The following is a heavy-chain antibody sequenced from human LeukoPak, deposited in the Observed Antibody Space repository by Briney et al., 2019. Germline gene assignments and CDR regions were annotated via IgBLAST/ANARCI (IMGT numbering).Heavy chain of an antibody. D-gene: IGHD2-15*01. J-gene: IGHJ4*02. CDR3: ATNPDIVVVVAAE. V-gene: IGHV3-23*01. Sequence: GGSLRLSCAASGFTFSSYAMSWVRQAPGKGLEWVSAISGSGGSTYYADSVKGRFTISRDNSKNTLYLQMNSLRAEDTAVYYCATNPDIVVVVAAEWCQGTLATVSS. CDR1: GFTFSSYA. CDR2: ISGSGGST.